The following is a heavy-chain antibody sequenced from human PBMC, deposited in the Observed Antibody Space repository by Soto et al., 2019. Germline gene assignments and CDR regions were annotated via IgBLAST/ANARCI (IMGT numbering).Heavy chain of an antibody. CDR3: ARGGWTVFAFDI. J-gene: IGHJ3*02. V-gene: IGHV4-30-4*01. CDR1: GGSISSGDYY. D-gene: IGHD4-17*01. CDR2: IYYSGST. Sequence: QVQLQESGPGLVKPSQTLSLTCTVSGGSISSGDYYWSWIRQPPGMGLEWIGYIYYSGSTYYNPSLTSRVTISVDTSNNQFSLKLSSVTAADTAVYYCARGGWTVFAFDIWGQGTMVTVSS.